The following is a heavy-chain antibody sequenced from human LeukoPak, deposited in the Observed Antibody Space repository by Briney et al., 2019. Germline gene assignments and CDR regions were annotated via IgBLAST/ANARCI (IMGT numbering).Heavy chain of an antibody. J-gene: IGHJ6*03. CDR2: ISGNGGDT. D-gene: IGHD5-18*01. CDR3: ARENSGYSYGSGYYYYMDV. Sequence: PGGSLRLSCAASGFTFSSYEMNWVRQAPGKGLEWVSAISGNGGDTFYADSVKGRFTNSRDNSKNTLYLQMSSLRAEDTAVYYCARENSGYSYGSGYYYYMDVWGKGTTVTISS. CDR1: GFTFSSYE. V-gene: IGHV3-23*01.